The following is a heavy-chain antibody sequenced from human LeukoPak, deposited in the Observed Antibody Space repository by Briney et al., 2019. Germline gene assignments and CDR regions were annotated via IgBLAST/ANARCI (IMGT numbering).Heavy chain of an antibody. J-gene: IGHJ3*02. D-gene: IGHD5-24*01. CDR3: ARGMATAILRGSFDI. V-gene: IGHV1-46*01. Sequence: ASVKVSCKASGYTFTTYYIHWVRQAPGQGLEWMGIINPSGGTTTYEQKFQGRVTMTRDTSTSTVYMELSGLRSEDTAVYYCARGMATAILRGSFDIWGQGTVVTVSS. CDR1: GYTFTTYY. CDR2: INPSGGTT.